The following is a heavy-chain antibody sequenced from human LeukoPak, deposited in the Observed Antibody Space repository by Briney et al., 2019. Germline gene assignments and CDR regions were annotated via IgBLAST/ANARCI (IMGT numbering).Heavy chain of an antibody. CDR2: ISSSSSYI. V-gene: IGHV3-21*01. CDR1: GFTFSSYS. J-gene: IGHJ3*02. Sequence: GGSLRLSCAASGFTFSSYSMNWVRQAPGKGMEWVSSISSSSSYIYYADSVKGRFTISRDNAKNSLYLQMNSLRAEDTAVYYCARNPGGAFDIWGQGTMVTVSS. D-gene: IGHD3-10*01. CDR3: ARNPGGAFDI.